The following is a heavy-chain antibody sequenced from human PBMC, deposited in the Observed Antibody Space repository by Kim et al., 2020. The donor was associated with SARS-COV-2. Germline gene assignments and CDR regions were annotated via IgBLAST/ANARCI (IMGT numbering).Heavy chain of an antibody. D-gene: IGHD3-22*01. V-gene: IGHV4-34*01. Sequence: PSRKSQDTISVDTSKNQFSLKLSSVTAADTAVYYCARYYDSSGYSVPCDYWGQGTLVTVSS. J-gene: IGHJ4*02. CDR3: ARYYDSSGYSVPCDY.